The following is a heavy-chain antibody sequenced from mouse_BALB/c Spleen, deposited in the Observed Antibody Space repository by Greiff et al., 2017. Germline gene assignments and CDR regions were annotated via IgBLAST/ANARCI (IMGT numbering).Heavy chain of an antibody. CDR1: GYTFTDYW. CDR2: IDTSDSYT. J-gene: IGHJ3*01. V-gene: IGHV1-69*01. CDR3: ARGHTTMITSWFAY. D-gene: IGHD2-4*01. Sequence: VQLQQPGAELVMPGASVKMSCKASGYTFTDYWMHWVKQRPGQGLEWIGAIDTSDSYTSYNQKFKGKATLTVDESSSTAYMQLSSLTSEDSAVYYCARGHTTMITSWFAYWGQGTLVTVSA.